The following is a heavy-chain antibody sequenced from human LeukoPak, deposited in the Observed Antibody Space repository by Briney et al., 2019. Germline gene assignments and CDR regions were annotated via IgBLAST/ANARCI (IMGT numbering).Heavy chain of an antibody. CDR3: ARGGLGRRSDAFDI. J-gene: IGHJ3*02. CDR2: IYTSGST. Sequence: KPSETLSLTCTVSGGSISSYYWSWIRQPAGKGLEWIGRIYTSGSTNYNPSLKSRVTMSVDTSKNQFSLKLSSVTAADTAVYYCARGGLGRRSDAFDIWGQGTMVTVSS. CDR1: GGSISSYY. D-gene: IGHD3-16*01. V-gene: IGHV4-4*07.